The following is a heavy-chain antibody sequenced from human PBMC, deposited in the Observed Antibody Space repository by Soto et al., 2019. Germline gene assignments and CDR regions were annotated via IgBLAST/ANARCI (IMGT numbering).Heavy chain of an antibody. V-gene: IGHV3-23*01. D-gene: IGHD6-13*01. J-gene: IGHJ4*02. CDR1: GFSFSNYA. Sequence: DVELLESGGGLVQPGGSLTLCCAASGFSFSNYAMHWVRQAPGKGLEWVSTIKDSGDSTYYLDSVRGRFTISRDYSRNTLYLQMTSLRAEDTALYHCVKGGASYTSCWYANWGQGILVTVSS. CDR2: IKDSGDST. CDR3: VKGGASYTSCWYAN.